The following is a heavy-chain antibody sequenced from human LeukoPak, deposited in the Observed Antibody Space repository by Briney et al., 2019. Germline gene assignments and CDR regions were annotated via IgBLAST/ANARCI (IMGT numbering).Heavy chain of an antibody. CDR1: GFTLSTYW. CDR3: ARGVVRDYASDY. CDR2: IKQDGSEK. D-gene: IGHD3-10*01. J-gene: IGHJ4*02. Sequence: QPGGSLRLSCAASGFTLSTYWMSWIRQAPGKGLEWVANIKQDGSEKYYVDSVKGRFTISRDNARNSLYLQMNSLRAEDTAVYYCARGVVRDYASDYWGQGTLVTVSS. V-gene: IGHV3-7*03.